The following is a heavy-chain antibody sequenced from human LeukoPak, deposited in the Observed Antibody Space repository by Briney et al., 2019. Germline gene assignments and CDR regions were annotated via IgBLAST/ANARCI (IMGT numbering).Heavy chain of an antibody. Sequence: SETLSLTCTVSGGSISSYYWSWIRQPPGKGLEWIGYIYYSGSTYYNPSLKSRVTISVDTSKNQFSLKLSSVTAADTAVYYCARGGPAADNWFDPWGQGTLVTVSS. D-gene: IGHD2-2*01. CDR2: IYYSGST. CDR1: GGSISSYY. V-gene: IGHV4-59*08. CDR3: ARGGPAADNWFDP. J-gene: IGHJ5*02.